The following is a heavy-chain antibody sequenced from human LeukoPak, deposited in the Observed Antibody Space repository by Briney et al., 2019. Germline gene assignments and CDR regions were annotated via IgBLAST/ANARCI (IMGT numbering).Heavy chain of an antibody. V-gene: IGHV1-18*01. Sequence: GASVKVSCKASGYTFTSHGINWVRQAPGQGLGWMGWISPRNGNTNYAQRLQARLTMTTDISTNTAHMELKGLRSNDTAIYYCARDESYDTSGRFWGQGTLVTVSS. D-gene: IGHD3-22*01. CDR1: GYTFTSHG. CDR3: ARDESYDTSGRF. J-gene: IGHJ4*02. CDR2: ISPRNGNT.